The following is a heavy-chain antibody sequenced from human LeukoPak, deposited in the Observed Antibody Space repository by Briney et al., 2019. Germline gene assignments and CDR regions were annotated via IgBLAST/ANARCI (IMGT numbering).Heavy chain of an antibody. CDR2: IWYDGSNK. CDR1: GFTFSSYG. D-gene: IGHD3-22*01. V-gene: IGHV3-33*01. CDR3: ARDRYYDSSGYSYYFDY. Sequence: SGRSLRLSCAASGFTFSSYGMHWVRQAPGKGLEWVAVIWYDGSNKYYADSVKGRFTISRDNSKNTLYLQMNSLRAEDTAVYYCARDRYYDSSGYSYYFDYWGQGTLVTVSS. J-gene: IGHJ4*02.